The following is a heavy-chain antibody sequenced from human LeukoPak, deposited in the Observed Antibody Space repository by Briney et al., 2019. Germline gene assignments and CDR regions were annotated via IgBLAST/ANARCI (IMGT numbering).Heavy chain of an antibody. V-gene: IGHV4-39*07. CDR2: IYYSGST. D-gene: IGHD5-24*01. CDR1: GGSISSYY. J-gene: IGHJ4*02. Sequence: PSETLSLTCTVSGGSISSYYWGWIRQPPGKGLEWIGSIYYSGSTYYNPSLKSRVTISVDTSKNQFSLKLSSVTAADTAVYYCASLGTDVEIDYWGQGTLVTVSS. CDR3: ASLGTDVEIDY.